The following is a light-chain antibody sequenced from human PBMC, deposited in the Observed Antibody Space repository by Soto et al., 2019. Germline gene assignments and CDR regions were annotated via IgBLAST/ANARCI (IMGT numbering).Light chain of an antibody. CDR1: QSISSW. Sequence: IQLTQSPSSLSASVGYRFTITCRASQSISSWLAWYQQKPGKAPKLLIYDASSLESGVLSRFSGSGSGTEFTLTISSLQPDDFATYYCQQYNSYSRTFGQGTKGDIK. J-gene: IGKJ1*01. V-gene: IGKV1-5*01. CDR3: QQYNSYSRT. CDR2: DAS.